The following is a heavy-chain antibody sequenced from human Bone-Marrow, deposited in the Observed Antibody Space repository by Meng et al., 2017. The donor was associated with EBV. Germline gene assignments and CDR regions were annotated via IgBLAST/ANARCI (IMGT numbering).Heavy chain of an antibody. CDR1: GYTFTSYD. J-gene: IGHJ4*02. CDR3: ARDDNGSGITRI. D-gene: IGHD3-10*01. CDR2: MNPNSGNT. V-gene: IGHV1-8*01. Sequence: QVQLVQSGAEVKKPGASVTVSCKASGYTFTSYDINWVRQATGQGLEWMGWMNPNSGNTGYAQKFQGRVTMTRNTSISTAYMELSSLRPEDTAVYYCARDDNGSGITRIWGQGTLVTVSS.